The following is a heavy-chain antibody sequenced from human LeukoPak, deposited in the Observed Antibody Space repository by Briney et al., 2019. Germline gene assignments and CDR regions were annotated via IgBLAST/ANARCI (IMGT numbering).Heavy chain of an antibody. Sequence: PGGSLRLSCAASGFTFSSYWMSWVRQAPGKGLEGVANIKQDGSEKYYVDSVKGRFTISRDNAKNSLYLQMNSLRAEDTAVYYCARVIDDYGAPIFQHWGQGTLVTVSS. CDR1: GFTFSSYW. V-gene: IGHV3-7*01. CDR3: ARVIDDYGAPIFQH. CDR2: IKQDGSEK. J-gene: IGHJ1*01. D-gene: IGHD4-17*01.